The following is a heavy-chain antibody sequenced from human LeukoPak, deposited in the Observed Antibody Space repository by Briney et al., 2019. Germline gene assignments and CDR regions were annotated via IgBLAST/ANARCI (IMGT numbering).Heavy chain of an antibody. CDR3: ARHDDGSYSY. D-gene: IGHD1-26*01. V-gene: IGHV4-59*08. CDR2: IYYSGST. Sequence: SETLSLTCAVYGGSFSGYYWSWIRQPPGKGLEWIGYIYYSGSTNYNPSLKSRVTISVDTSKNQFSLKLSSVTAADTAVYYCARHDDGSYSYWGQGTLVTVSS. J-gene: IGHJ4*02. CDR1: GGSFSGYY.